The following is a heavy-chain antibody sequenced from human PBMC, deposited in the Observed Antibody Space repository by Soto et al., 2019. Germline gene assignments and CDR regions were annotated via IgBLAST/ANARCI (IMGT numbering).Heavy chain of an antibody. CDR2: INWNSGSI. CDR1: GITFEEFA. CDR3: AKAPNLVTHWFDP. Sequence: EVQLVESGGGLVQPGGSLRISCAATGITFEEFAIHWVRQAPGKGLEWVSGINWNSGSIGYADSVKGRFTISRDNAKNSLYLHLNSLRAEDTALYYCAKAPNLVTHWFDPWGQGTRVTVSS. J-gene: IGHJ5*02. V-gene: IGHV3-9*01. D-gene: IGHD3-9*01.